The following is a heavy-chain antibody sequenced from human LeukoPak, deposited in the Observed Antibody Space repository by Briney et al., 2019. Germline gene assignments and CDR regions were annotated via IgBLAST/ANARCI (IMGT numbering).Heavy chain of an antibody. CDR3: ARDGPGRSVYFDY. J-gene: IGHJ4*02. Sequence: PSETLSLTCAVYGGSFSGYYWSWIRQPPGKGLEWIGEINHSGSTNYNPSLKSRVTISVDTSKNQFSLKLSSVTAADTAVYYCARDGPGRSVYFDYWGQGTLVTVSS. CDR2: INHSGST. V-gene: IGHV4-34*01. CDR1: GGSFSGYY. D-gene: IGHD1-26*01.